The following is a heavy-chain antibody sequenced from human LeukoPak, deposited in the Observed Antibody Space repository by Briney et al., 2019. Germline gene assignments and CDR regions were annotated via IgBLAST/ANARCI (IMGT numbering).Heavy chain of an antibody. CDR2: INPNSGGT. J-gene: IGHJ4*02. CDR3: ARNKYDILTGYLPFDY. Sequence: ASVKVSCKASGYTFTGYYMHWVRQAPGQGLEWMGRINPNSGGTNYAQKFQGRVTMARDMSISTAYMELSRLRSDDTAVYYCARNKYDILTGYLPFDYWGQGTLVTVSS. CDR1: GYTFTGYY. V-gene: IGHV1-2*06. D-gene: IGHD3-9*01.